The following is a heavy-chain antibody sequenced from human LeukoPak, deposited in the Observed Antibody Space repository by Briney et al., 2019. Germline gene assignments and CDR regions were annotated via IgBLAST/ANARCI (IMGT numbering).Heavy chain of an antibody. Sequence: SGGSLRLSCAASGFTFSSYGMHWVRQAQGKGLEWVAVISYDGTNKYSADSVKGRFTISRDNSKNTLYLQMNSLRAEDTAVYYCAKVGNSWYYFDYWGQGTLVTVSS. D-gene: IGHD6-13*01. CDR1: GFTFSSYG. CDR2: ISYDGTNK. V-gene: IGHV3-30*18. CDR3: AKVGNSWYYFDY. J-gene: IGHJ4*02.